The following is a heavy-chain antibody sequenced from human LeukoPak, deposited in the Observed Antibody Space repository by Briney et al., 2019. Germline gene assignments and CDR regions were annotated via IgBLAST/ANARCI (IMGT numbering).Heavy chain of an antibody. J-gene: IGHJ4*02. D-gene: IGHD3-3*01. CDR2: INPSGGSV. CDR3: ARTTVLRFLEWLTPDY. V-gene: IGHV1-46*01. Sequence: ASVKVSCKASGYTFTNYYIHWVRQAPGQGLEWMGVINPSGGSVSYAQKLQGRVTMTTDTSTSTAYMELRSLRSDDTAVYYCARTTVLRFLEWLTPDYWGQGTLVTVSS. CDR1: GYTFTNYY.